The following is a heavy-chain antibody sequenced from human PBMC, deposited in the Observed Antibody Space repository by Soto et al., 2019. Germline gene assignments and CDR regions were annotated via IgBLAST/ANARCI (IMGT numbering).Heavy chain of an antibody. V-gene: IGHV1-8*01. CDR3: ARGWPTTLLLYYYYYMDV. CDR1: GYTFTSYD. J-gene: IGHJ6*03. D-gene: IGHD4-4*01. Sequence: ASVKVSCKASGYTFTSYDINWVRQATGQGLEWMGWMNPNSGNTGYAQKFQGRVTMTRNTSINTAYMELSSLRSEDTAVYYRARGWPTTLLLYYYYYMDVWGKGTTVTVSS. CDR2: MNPNSGNT.